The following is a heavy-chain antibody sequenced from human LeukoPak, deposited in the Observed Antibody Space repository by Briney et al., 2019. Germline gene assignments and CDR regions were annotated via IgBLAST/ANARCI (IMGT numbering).Heavy chain of an antibody. D-gene: IGHD3-16*01. V-gene: IGHV4-34*01. J-gene: IGHJ6*03. Sequence: SETLSLTCAVYGGSFSGYYWTWIRQPPGKGLEWIGEISHSGSANYNPSLKSRVTISVDTSKNQFSLKVNSVTAADTAVYYCARGASWGIRYYYYYMDVWGKGTTVTVSS. CDR1: GGSFSGYY. CDR3: ARGASWGIRYYYYYMDV. CDR2: ISHSGSA.